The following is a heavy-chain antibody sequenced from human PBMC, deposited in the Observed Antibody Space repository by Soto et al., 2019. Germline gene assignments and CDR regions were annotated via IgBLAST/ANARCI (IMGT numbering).Heavy chain of an antibody. CDR1: GGTFSTYL. D-gene: IGHD2-21*01. V-gene: IGHV1-69*12. CDR3: GMNTEFRDSYYGLDV. Sequence: QVQLVQSGAEVKKPGSSVTVSCKASGGTFSTYLVSWVRQAPGQGLEWMGGIIPISETKNYAQKFQGRVTITADESTRTANMELSSRKSKDTAMYYCGMNTEFRDSYYGLDVWGQGTTVTVSS. J-gene: IGHJ6*02. CDR2: IIPISETK.